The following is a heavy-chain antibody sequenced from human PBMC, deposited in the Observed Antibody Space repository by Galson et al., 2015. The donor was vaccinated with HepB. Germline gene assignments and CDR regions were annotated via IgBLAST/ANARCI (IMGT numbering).Heavy chain of an antibody. J-gene: IGHJ3*02. D-gene: IGHD6-13*01. CDR3: ARAVAAAGNAFDI. V-gene: IGHV3-64*01. Sequence: SLRLSCAASGFTFSSYAMHWVRQAPGKGLEYVSAISSNGGSTYYANSVKGRFTISRDNSKNTLYLQMGSLRAEDMAVYYCARAVAAAGNAFDIWGQGTMVTVSS. CDR1: GFTFSSYA. CDR2: ISSNGGST.